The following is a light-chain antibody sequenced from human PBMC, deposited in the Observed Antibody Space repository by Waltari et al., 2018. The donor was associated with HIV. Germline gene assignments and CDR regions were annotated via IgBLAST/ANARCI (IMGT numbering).Light chain of an antibody. CDR3: RQYYDWPLT. CDR1: TRAYSK. Sequence: EIVMTQSPVTLPVSPGERATLSCLASTRAYSKLAWYQQKPGQAPRLVIYGASTRATGIPTRFSGSGSGTEFTLTISGLQSEDFALYCCRQYYDWPLTFGGGTKVEIK. J-gene: IGKJ4*01. CDR2: GAS. V-gene: IGKV3-15*01.